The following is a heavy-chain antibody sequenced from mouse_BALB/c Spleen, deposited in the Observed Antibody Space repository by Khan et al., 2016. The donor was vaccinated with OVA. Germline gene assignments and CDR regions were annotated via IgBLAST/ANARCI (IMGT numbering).Heavy chain of an antibody. V-gene: IGHV5-6*01. D-gene: IGHD1-1*02. CDR2: ISTRFDYT. CDR3: ARHLGGSFAY. CDR1: GFTFSSYI. J-gene: IGHJ3*01. Sequence: EVELVESGGDLVKPGGSLKLSCAASGFTFSSYIMPWVLQTPDKRLEWVASISTRFDYTFYPDILMGRSTIPIDNSNNTLHLQMRSLKSEDTAMYYCARHLGGSFAYWGQGTLVTVSA.